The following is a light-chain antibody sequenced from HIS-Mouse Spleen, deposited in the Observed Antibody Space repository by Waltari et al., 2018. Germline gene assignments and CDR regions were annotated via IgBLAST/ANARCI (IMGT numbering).Light chain of an antibody. V-gene: IGLV3-10*01. Sequence: SYELTQPPPAPVHPGQTARITCSGDSLPKKYAYWYQQKSGQAPVLVISEDSKRPSGIPERFSGSSSGTMATLTISGAQVEDEADYYCYSTDSSGNHRVFGGGTKLTVL. CDR1: SLPKKY. CDR3: YSTDSSGNHRV. CDR2: EDS. J-gene: IGLJ2*01.